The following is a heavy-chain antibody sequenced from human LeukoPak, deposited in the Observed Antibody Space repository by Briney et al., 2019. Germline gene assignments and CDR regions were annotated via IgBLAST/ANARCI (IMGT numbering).Heavy chain of an antibody. D-gene: IGHD3-22*01. V-gene: IGHV3-30*18. Sequence: PGGSLRLSCAASGFTFSSYGMHWVRQAPGKGLEWVAVISYDGSNKYYADSVKGRFTISRDNSKNTLYLQMNSLRAEDTAVYYCAKQRFTAVVITDVDYWGQGTLVTVSS. J-gene: IGHJ4*02. CDR2: ISYDGSNK. CDR3: AKQRFTAVVITDVDY. CDR1: GFTFSSYG.